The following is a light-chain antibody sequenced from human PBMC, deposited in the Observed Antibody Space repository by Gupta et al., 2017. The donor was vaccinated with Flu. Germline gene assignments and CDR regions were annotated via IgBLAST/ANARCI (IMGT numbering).Light chain of an antibody. CDR3: LQYGSSLT. V-gene: IGKV3-20*01. J-gene: IGKJ3*01. CDR1: QSFSSTY. Sequence: PGTLSLSLGERATLSCRASQSFSSTYIAWYQQRPGQAPRPLIYGASSRATGIPDRFSGSGSGTDFTLTISRLEPEDFAVYYCLQYGSSLTFGPGTKVDIK. CDR2: GAS.